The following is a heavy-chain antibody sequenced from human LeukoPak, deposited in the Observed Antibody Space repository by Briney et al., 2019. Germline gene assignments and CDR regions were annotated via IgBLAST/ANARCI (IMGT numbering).Heavy chain of an antibody. Sequence: GGSLRLSCAASGFTFSSYSMNWVRQAPGKGLEWVSSISSSSYIYYADSVKGRFTISRDNAKNSLYLQMNSLRAEDTAVYYCARAPTYYYDSSGYYFDYWGQGTLVTVSS. J-gene: IGHJ4*02. V-gene: IGHV3-21*01. CDR1: GFTFSSYS. D-gene: IGHD3-22*01. CDR3: ARAPTYYYDSSGYYFDY. CDR2: ISSSSYI.